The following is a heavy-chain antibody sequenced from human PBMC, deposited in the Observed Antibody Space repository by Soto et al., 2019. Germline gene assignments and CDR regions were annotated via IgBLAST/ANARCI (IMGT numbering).Heavy chain of an antibody. D-gene: IGHD2-21*02. CDR3: ARDMTSDY. CDR1: GYTFTSYA. V-gene: IGHV1-3*01. J-gene: IGHJ4*02. CDR2: INAGNGHT. Sequence: QVQLVQSGAEVKKPGASVKVSCKASGYTFTSYAMHWGRQAPGQRLEWMGWINAGNGHTKYSQKFQGRVTMTRDTSASTAYMELSSLRSEDTAVYYCARDMTSDYWGQGTLVTVSS.